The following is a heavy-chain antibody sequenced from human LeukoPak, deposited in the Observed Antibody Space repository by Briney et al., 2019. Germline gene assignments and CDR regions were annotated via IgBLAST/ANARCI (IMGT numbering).Heavy chain of an antibody. CDR2: IYNSGST. D-gene: IGHD2/OR15-2a*01. CDR3: AREYYSSTTCYFDF. J-gene: IGHJ4*02. CDR1: GDSMRNHY. V-gene: IGHV4-59*11. Sequence: SETLSLTCTVSGDSMRNHYWSWIRQPPGKGLEWIGYIYNSGSTNYSPSLKSRVTISVDTSKNQFSLKLSSVTTADTAVYFCAREYYSSTTCYFDFWGQGTLVTVSS.